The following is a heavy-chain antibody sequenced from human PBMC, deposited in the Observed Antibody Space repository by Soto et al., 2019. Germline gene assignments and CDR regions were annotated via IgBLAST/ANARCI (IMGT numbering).Heavy chain of an antibody. J-gene: IGHJ4*02. CDR3: ARQRYNSSGWYLTHFDY. Sequence: SETLSLTCTVSASSISRGGYYWSWIRQHPRKGQEWIGYIYYSGSTNYNPSLKSRVTISVDTSKNQFSLKLSFVTAADTAVFYCARQRYNSSGWYLTHFDYWGQGTLVTVSS. CDR1: ASSISRGGYY. V-gene: IGHV4-61*08. CDR2: IYYSGST. D-gene: IGHD6-19*01.